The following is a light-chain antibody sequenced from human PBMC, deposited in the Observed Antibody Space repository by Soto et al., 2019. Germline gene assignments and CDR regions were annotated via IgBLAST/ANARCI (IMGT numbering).Light chain of an antibody. V-gene: IGKV3-20*01. Sequence: EIVLTQSPDTLSLSPGERATLSCRASQTVSSNYLAWYQQKPGQAPRLLIYGASSRATGIPDRFSGSGSGTGFTLTISRLEPEDFAVYYCQQYGSSPWTFGQGTKVEF. CDR1: QTVSSNY. CDR3: QQYGSSPWT. CDR2: GAS. J-gene: IGKJ1*01.